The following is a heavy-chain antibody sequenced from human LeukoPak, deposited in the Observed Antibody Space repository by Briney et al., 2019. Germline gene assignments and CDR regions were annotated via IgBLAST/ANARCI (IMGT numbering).Heavy chain of an antibody. V-gene: IGHV4-59*01. D-gene: IGHD4-11*01. CDR2: IYYSGST. J-gene: IGHJ6*03. Sequence: SETLSLTCTVSGGSISSYYWSWIRQPPGKGLEWIGYIYYSGSTNYNPSLKSRVTISVDTSKNQFSLKLSSVTAADTAVYYCARSYGGSNYGVAWYYYYYMDVWGKGTTVTVSS. CDR1: GGSISSYY. CDR3: ARSYGGSNYGVAWYYYYYMDV.